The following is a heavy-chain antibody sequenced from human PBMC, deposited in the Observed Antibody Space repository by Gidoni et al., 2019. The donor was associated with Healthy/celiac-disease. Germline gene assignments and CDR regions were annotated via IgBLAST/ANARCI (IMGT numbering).Heavy chain of an antibody. J-gene: IGHJ4*02. V-gene: IGHV4-39*01. CDR1: GGSISSSSYY. CDR2: IYYSGST. CDR3: ARLVRPGRFETGEDFDY. D-gene: IGHD3-10*01. Sequence: QLQLQESCPGLVKPSETLSLTCTVSGGSISSSSYYWGWIRQPPGKGLEWIGSIYYSGSTYYNPSLKSRVTISVDTSKNQFSLKLSSVTAADTAVYYCARLVRPGRFETGEDFDYWGQGTLVTVSS.